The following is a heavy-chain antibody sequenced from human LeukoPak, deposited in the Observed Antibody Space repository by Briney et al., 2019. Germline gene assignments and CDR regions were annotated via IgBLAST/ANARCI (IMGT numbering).Heavy chain of an antibody. D-gene: IGHD6-13*01. Sequence: SETLSLTCAVYGGSFSGYYWSWIRQPPGKGLEWIGEINHSGSTNYNPSLKSRVTISVDTSKNQFSLKLSSVTAADTAVYYCARLIKRGGSSWYYWFDPWGQGTLVTVSS. CDR3: ARLIKRGGSSWYYWFDP. CDR1: GGSFSGYY. CDR2: INHSGST. V-gene: IGHV4-34*01. J-gene: IGHJ5*02.